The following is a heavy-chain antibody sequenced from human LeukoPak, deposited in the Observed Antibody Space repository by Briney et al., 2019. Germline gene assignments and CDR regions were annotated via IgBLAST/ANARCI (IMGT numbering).Heavy chain of an antibody. J-gene: IGHJ4*02. CDR2: ISYDGSNK. D-gene: IGHD3-22*01. V-gene: IGHV3-30*18. CDR3: AKDRDSRYFDY. CDR1: GFTFSSYG. Sequence: GRSLRLSCAASGFTFSSYGMHWVRQAPGKGLEWVAVISYDGSNKYYADSVKGRFTISRDNSKNTLYLQMNSLRAEDTAVYYCAKDRDSRYFDYWGQGTLVTVSS.